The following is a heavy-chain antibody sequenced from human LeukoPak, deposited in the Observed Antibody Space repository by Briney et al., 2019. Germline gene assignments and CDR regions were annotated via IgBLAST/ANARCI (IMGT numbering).Heavy chain of an antibody. V-gene: IGHV5-51*01. D-gene: IGHD1-26*01. CDR1: GYSFTNYW. J-gene: IGHJ4*02. CDR3: ARRYSGSYYPEYFDY. Sequence: GESLRISCKGSGYSFTNYWIGWVRQMPGKGLEWMGIIYPGDSLTRYSPSFQGQVTISADTPISTAYLQWSSLKALDTAMYYCARRYSGSYYPEYFDYWGQGTLVTVSS. CDR2: IYPGDSLT.